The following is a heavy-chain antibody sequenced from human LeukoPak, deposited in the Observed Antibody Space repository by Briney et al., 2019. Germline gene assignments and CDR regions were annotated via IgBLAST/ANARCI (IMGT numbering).Heavy chain of an antibody. CDR1: GYSISSGYY. J-gene: IGHJ4*02. CDR3: ARGFWGGAHDY. D-gene: IGHD2-21*01. V-gene: IGHV4-38-2*02. Sequence: SETLSLTCIVSGYSISSGYYWGWIRQPPGKGLEWIGMIHHSGSTYYNPSLKSRVTISGDTSKNQFSLKLISVTAADTAVYYCARGFWGGAHDYWGQGTLVTVSS. CDR2: IHHSGST.